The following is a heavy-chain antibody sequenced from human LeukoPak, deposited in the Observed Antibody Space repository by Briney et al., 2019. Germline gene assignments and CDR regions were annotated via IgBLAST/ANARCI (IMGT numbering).Heavy chain of an antibody. CDR3: AKVGAGYYGSGSYPIVDAFDI. D-gene: IGHD3-10*01. CDR2: ISRTSDYV. Sequence: GGSLRLSCAATGLTFNTYTMNWVRQAPGRGLEWVSSISRTSDYVYYADSVKGRFTISRDNSKNTLYLQMNSLRAEDTAVYYCAKVGAGYYGSGSYPIVDAFDIWGQGTMVTVSS. V-gene: IGHV3-23*01. J-gene: IGHJ3*02. CDR1: GLTFNTYT.